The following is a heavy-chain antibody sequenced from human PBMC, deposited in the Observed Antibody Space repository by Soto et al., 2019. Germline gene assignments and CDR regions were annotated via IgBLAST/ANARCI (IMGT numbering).Heavy chain of an antibody. V-gene: IGHV1-18*01. CDR1: GYTFNSFG. Sequence: QVQLVQSGAEGKKPGASVKVSCKASGYTFNSFGISWVRQAPGQDLEWMGWISAYNGDTNYAQNLQDRVTMTTDTSTTTAYMELRSLRSDDTAVYYCARDTKGYYSMDVWGQGTTVTVSS. J-gene: IGHJ6*02. D-gene: IGHD2-2*01. CDR3: ARDTKGYYSMDV. CDR2: ISAYNGDT.